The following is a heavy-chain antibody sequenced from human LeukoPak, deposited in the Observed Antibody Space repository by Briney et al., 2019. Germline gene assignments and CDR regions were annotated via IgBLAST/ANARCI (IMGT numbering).Heavy chain of an antibody. J-gene: IGHJ6*02. CDR2: IIPLLGIA. CDR3: ARAYIVVVTAETYYCYGMDV. D-gene: IGHD2-21*02. V-gene: IGHV1-69*04. CDR1: GGTFSSYA. Sequence: SVKVSCKASGGTFSSYAISWVRQAPGQGLEWMGRIIPLLGIANYAQKFQGRVTITADKSTSTAYMELSSLRSEDTAVYYCARAYIVVVTAETYYCYGMDVWGQGTTVTVSS.